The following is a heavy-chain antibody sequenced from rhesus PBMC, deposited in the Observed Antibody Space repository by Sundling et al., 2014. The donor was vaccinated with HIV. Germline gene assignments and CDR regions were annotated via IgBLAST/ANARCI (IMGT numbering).Heavy chain of an antibody. J-gene: IGHJ4*01. D-gene: IGHD3-3*01. Sequence: EVQLVESGGGLVQPGGSLRLSCVASGFTLSNYGMYWVRQAPGKGLEWVAVISYDGSKKDYGDSVKDRFTISRDNSKNMLYLQMNNLELEDTAVYYCARDGNEYLDWFEGFLEYWGQGVLVTVSS. CDR1: GFTLSNYG. CDR3: ARDGNEYLDWFEGFLEY. V-gene: IGHV3-54*02. CDR2: ISYDGSKK.